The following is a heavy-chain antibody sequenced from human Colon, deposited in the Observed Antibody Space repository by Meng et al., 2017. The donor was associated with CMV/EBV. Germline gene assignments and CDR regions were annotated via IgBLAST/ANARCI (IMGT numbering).Heavy chain of an antibody. Sequence: GGSLRLSCTASGFTFGDYGMSWVRQAPGKGLEWVGFIRRKIIGGTTEYAASVKGRFIISRDDSKSIAYLQMDSLKTEDTAVYYCIREATRFDYWGQGTLVTVSS. CDR3: IREATRFDY. J-gene: IGHJ4*02. V-gene: IGHV3-49*04. CDR2: IRRKIIGGTT. CDR1: GFTFGDYG. D-gene: IGHD1-1*01.